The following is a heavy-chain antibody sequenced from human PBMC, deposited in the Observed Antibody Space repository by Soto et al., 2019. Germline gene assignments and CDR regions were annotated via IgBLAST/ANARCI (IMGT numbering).Heavy chain of an antibody. CDR3: ASGSHYYDSSGYFDY. D-gene: IGHD3-22*01. V-gene: IGHV4-30-4*01. CDR2: IYYSGST. J-gene: IGHJ4*02. CDR1: GGSISSGDYY. Sequence: QVQLQESGPGLVKPSQTLSLTCTVSGGSISSGDYYWSWIRQPPGKGLEWIGYIYYSGSTYYNPSLKSRVTISVDTSKNPFSLKLSSVTAADTAVYYCASGSHYYDSSGYFDYWGQGTLVTVSS.